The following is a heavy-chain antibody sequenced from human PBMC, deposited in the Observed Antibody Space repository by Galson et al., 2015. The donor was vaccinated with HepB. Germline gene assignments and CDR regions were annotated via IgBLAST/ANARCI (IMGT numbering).Heavy chain of an antibody. CDR1: GFTFSSYG. V-gene: IGHV3-33*01. Sequence: SLRLSCAASGFTFSSYGMHWVRQAPGKGLEWVAVIWYDGSNKYYADSVKGRFTISRDNSKNTLYLQMNSLRAEDTAVYYCARDRAPRRFLDRSGWFDPWGQGTLVTVSS. D-gene: IGHD3/OR15-3a*01. CDR2: IWYDGSNK. CDR3: ARDRAPRRFLDRSGWFDP. J-gene: IGHJ5*02.